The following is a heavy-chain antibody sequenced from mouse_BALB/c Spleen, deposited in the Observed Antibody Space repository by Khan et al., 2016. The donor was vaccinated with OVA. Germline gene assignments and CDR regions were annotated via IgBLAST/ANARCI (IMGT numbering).Heavy chain of an antibody. D-gene: IGHD2-10*02. Sequence: VQLQESGPGLVAPSQSLSITCTISGFSLTNYGVHWVRQPPGKGLEWLVFMCGDGTTSYNSALNSRLTIRTDNSKTQAFLIMNSIQTDAQAMYFCTRQQEYNYNVLDYWGRGTSVTVSS. CDR1: GFSLTNYG. J-gene: IGHJ4*01. V-gene: IGHV2-6-1*01. CDR3: TRQQEYNYNVLDY. CDR2: MCGDGTT.